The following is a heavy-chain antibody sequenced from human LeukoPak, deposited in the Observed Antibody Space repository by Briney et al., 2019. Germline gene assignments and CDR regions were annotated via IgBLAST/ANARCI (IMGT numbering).Heavy chain of an antibody. J-gene: IGHJ6*03. CDR1: GGSISINSDTYY. V-gene: IGHV4-39*01. CDR3: ARMTNYYYYMDV. CDR2: IYYSVST. Sequence: SETLSLTCTVSGGSISINSDTYYWGWIRQPPGKGLEWIGSIYYSVSTYYNPSLNSRATISVDTSKNQFSLNLNSVTAADTAVYYCARMTNYYYYMDVWGKGTTVTVSS.